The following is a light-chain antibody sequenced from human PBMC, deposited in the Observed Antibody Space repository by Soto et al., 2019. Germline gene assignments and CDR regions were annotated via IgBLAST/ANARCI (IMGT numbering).Light chain of an antibody. Sequence: EIVMTQSPAALSVSPGERATLXWRASQSISNNLAWYQHRPGQAPRLLIYYASTRASGIPARFSGSGFRTEFSLTISSLQSEDFAVYCCQQYDDWPITFGQGTRLEIK. V-gene: IGKV3-15*01. CDR3: QQYDDWPIT. CDR2: YAS. J-gene: IGKJ5*01. CDR1: QSISNN.